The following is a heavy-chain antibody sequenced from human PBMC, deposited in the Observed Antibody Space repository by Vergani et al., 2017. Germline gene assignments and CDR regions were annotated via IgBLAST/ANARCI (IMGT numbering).Heavy chain of an antibody. D-gene: IGHD2-15*01. CDR1: GYFFSGYF. Sequence: QVQLVQSGAEVKKPGASVRVSCKGYGYFFSGYFMNWVRQAPGQGLEWMGWINSKSGATNSAQKFQGRVTLTRDTTISTAYMELSSLTSDDTAVYYCAAAVVVDAFDVWAQGTMVTVSP. CDR3: AAAVVVDAFDV. CDR2: INSKSGAT. J-gene: IGHJ3*01. V-gene: IGHV1-2*02.